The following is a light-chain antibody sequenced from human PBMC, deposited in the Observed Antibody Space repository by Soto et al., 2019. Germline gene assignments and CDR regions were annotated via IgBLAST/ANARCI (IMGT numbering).Light chain of an antibody. Sequence: EIVLTQSPATLSVSPGERASLSCRASQSVSSNLAWYQQKPGQAPRLLIYGASTRVTGIPARFSGSGSGTEFTLTISSLQSEDFAVYYCQHYNNWPPITFGKGTRLEIK. J-gene: IGKJ5*01. CDR2: GAS. CDR1: QSVSSN. CDR3: QHYNNWPPIT. V-gene: IGKV3-15*01.